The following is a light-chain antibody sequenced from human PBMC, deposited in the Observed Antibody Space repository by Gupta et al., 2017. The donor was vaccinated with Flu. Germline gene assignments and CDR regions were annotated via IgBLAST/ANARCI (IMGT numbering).Light chain of an antibody. CDR2: GAS. CDR3: QQYNNWPLYT. V-gene: IGKV3-15*01. J-gene: IGKJ2*01. CDR1: QIVSSN. Sequence: ERATLSCRASQIVSSNLAWYQQKPGQTPRLLIYGASTRAAGVPARFSGSGSGTEFTLTIHNLQSEDFAVYYCQQYNNWPLYTFGQGTKLEIK.